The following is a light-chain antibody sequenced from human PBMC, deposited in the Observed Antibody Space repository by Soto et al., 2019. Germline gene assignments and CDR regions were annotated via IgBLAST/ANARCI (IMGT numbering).Light chain of an antibody. CDR2: KAS. CDR1: QTISSW. V-gene: IGKV1-5*03. J-gene: IGKJ1*01. CDR3: QQYNSYSRT. Sequence: DIQMTQSPSTLSGSVGDRVTITCRASQTISSWLAWYQQKPGKAPKLLIYKASTFKRRVPSRFSGSGSGTEFTLTICSLQTYDFATYYCQQYNSYSRTFAEGT.